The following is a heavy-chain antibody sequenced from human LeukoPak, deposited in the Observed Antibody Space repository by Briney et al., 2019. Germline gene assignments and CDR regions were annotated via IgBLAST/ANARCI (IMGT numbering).Heavy chain of an antibody. J-gene: IGHJ4*02. Sequence: SETLSLTCTVSGGSISSSSYYWGWIRQPPGKGLEWIGRIYYSESTYYNPSLKSRVTISVDTSKNQFSLKLSSVTAADTAVYYCARHLSYGSSTSCYFIFHCDYGGQGTLVTVSS. V-gene: IGHV4-39*01. CDR3: ARHLSYGSSTSCYFIFHCDY. D-gene: IGHD2-2*01. CDR1: GGSISSSSYY. CDR2: IYYSEST.